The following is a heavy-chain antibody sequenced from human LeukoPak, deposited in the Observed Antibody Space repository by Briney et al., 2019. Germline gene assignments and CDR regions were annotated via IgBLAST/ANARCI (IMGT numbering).Heavy chain of an antibody. Sequence: GSLRLSCAASGFTFSSYGMHWVRQAPGKGLEWVAVISYDGRKKYYADSVKGRFTISRDNSKNTLYLQMNSLRAEDTAVYYCAKEADDTDDYFDYWGQGTLVTVSS. V-gene: IGHV3-30*18. CDR1: GFTFSSYG. D-gene: IGHD5-18*01. CDR3: AKEADDTDDYFDY. CDR2: ISYDGRKK. J-gene: IGHJ4*02.